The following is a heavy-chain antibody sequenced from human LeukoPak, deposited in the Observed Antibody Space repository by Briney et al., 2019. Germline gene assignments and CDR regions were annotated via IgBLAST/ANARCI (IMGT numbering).Heavy chain of an antibody. J-gene: IGHJ4*02. Sequence: QAEGSLRLSCAASGFTFSSYWMSWVRQAPGKGLEWVANIKQDGSEKYYVDSVKGRFTISRDNAKNSLYLQMNSLRAEDTAVYYCAREHIAAAGTYDYWGQGTLVTVSS. CDR2: IKQDGSEK. CDR3: AREHIAAAGTYDY. V-gene: IGHV3-7*01. CDR1: GFTFSSYW. D-gene: IGHD6-13*01.